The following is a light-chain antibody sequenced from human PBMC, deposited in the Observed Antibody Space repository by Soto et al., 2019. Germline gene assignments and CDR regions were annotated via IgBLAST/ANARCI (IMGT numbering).Light chain of an antibody. CDR3: QQYKSYPHT. Sequence: DIQMTQSPSTLSASVGDRVTITCRASQSISTWLAWYQQKPGKAPNLLIYKASSLESGVPSRLRGSGSGTEFTLTISSLQPDDSATYYCQQYKSYPHTFGQGTKLEI. J-gene: IGKJ2*01. CDR1: QSISTW. CDR2: KAS. V-gene: IGKV1-5*03.